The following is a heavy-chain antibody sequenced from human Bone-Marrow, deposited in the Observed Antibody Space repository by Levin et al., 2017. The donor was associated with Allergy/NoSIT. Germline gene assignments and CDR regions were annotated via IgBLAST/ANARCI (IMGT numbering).Heavy chain of an antibody. Sequence: GGSLRLSCAASGFTLSSYSMNWVRQAPGKGLEWVSSISTGSTYIYYADSVKGRFTVSRDNAKNSLYLQMNSLRAEDTAVYYCARDSARGGVLVGSSGVGDFWGLGTLVTVSS. CDR2: ISTGSTYI. J-gene: IGHJ4*02. CDR1: GFTLSSYS. D-gene: IGHD6-6*01. V-gene: IGHV3-21*01. CDR3: ARDSARGGVLVGSSGVGDF.